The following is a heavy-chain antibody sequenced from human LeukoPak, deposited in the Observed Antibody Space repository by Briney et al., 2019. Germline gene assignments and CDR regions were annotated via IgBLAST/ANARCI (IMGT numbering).Heavy chain of an antibody. CDR3: ARDQVDYYYGMDV. Sequence: SETLSLACTVSGGSISSYYWSWIRQPPGKGLEWIGYIYYSGSTNYNPSLKSRATISVDTSKNQFSLKLSSVTAADTAVYYCARDQVDYYYGMDVWGQGTTVTVSS. J-gene: IGHJ6*02. CDR2: IYYSGST. V-gene: IGHV4-59*01. CDR1: GGSISSYY.